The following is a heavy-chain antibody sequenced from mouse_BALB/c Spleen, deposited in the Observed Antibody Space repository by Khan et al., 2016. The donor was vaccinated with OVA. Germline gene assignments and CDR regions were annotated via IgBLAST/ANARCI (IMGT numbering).Heavy chain of an antibody. CDR3: ARSYGRWAMDY. Sequence: VQLKQSGPSLVKPSQTLSLTCSVTGDSITSGFGNWIWKFPGNKFEYMGYVTYSGNTYYNPSLKSRISITRDTSKSQYYVQVNSVTTEDTATYFCARSYGRWAMDYWGQGTSVTVSS. CDR1: GDSITSGF. V-gene: IGHV3-8*02. D-gene: IGHD1-1*01. CDR2: VTYSGNT. J-gene: IGHJ4*01.